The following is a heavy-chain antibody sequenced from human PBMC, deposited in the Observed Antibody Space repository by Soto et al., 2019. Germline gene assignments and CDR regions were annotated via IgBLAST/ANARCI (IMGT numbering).Heavy chain of an antibody. CDR3: ARSYDFWSGPYNWFDP. D-gene: IGHD3-3*01. Sequence: LSLTCTVSGGSVSSGSCYWSWIRQPPGKGLEWIGYIYYSGSTNYNPSLKSRVTISVDTSKNQFSLKLSSVTAADTAVYYCARSYDFWSGPYNWFDPWGQGTLVTVSS. CDR2: IYYSGST. J-gene: IGHJ5*02. CDR1: GGSVSSGSCY. V-gene: IGHV4-61*01.